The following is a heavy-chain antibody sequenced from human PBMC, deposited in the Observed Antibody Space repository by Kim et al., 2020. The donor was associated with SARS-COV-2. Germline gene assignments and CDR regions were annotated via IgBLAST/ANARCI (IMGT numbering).Heavy chain of an antibody. D-gene: IGHD6-19*01. Sequence: LKSRVTISVDTSKNQFSPKLSSVTAADTAVYYCARRVPSSGWYSGGWFDPWGQGTLVTVSS. CDR3: ARRVPSSGWYSGGWFDP. V-gene: IGHV4-59*08. J-gene: IGHJ5*02.